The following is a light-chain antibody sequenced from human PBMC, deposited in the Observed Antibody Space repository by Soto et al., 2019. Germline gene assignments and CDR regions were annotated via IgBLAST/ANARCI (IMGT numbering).Light chain of an antibody. CDR1: QSISTN. V-gene: IGKV3-15*01. J-gene: IGKJ2*01. CDR2: GAS. CDR3: QQYDNWPLYT. Sequence: EIVMTQSPATLSVSPGERATLSCRASQSISTNLAWYQLKPGQPPRLLIFGASTRAAGLPARFSGSGSGTEFILTINSLQSEDFAVYYCQQYDNWPLYTFGQGTKLEIK.